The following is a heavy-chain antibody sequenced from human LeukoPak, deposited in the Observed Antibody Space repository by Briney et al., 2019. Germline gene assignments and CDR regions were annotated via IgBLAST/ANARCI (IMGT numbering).Heavy chain of an antibody. Sequence: GGSLRLSCAASGFTFDDYTMHWVRQAPGKGLEWVSLISWDGGSTYYADSVKGRFTISRGNSKNSLYLQMNSLGTEDTALYYCAKGVGDYWGQGTLVTVFS. CDR1: GFTFDDYT. V-gene: IGHV3-43*01. CDR2: ISWDGGST. CDR3: AKGVGDY. J-gene: IGHJ4*02. D-gene: IGHD3-10*01.